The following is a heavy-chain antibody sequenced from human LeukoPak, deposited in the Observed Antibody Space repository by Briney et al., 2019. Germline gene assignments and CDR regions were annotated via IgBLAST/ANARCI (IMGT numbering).Heavy chain of an antibody. CDR3: ARRRSTSRTNWFDP. V-gene: IGHV4-34*01. D-gene: IGHD2-2*01. CDR2: INHSGST. J-gene: IGHJ5*02. Sequence: SETLSLTCAVYGGSFSGYYWSWIRQPPGKGLEWIGEINHSGSTNYNPSLKSRVTISVDTSKNQFSLKLSSVTAADTAVYYGARRRSTSRTNWFDPWGQGTLVTVSS. CDR1: GGSFSGYY.